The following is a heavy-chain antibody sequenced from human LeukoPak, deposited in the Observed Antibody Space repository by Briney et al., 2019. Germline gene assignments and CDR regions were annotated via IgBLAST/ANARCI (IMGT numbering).Heavy chain of an antibody. D-gene: IGHD1-26*01. CDR1: GFTFRSYG. CDR3: ARDGPSGSYDY. V-gene: IGHV3-23*01. J-gene: IGHJ4*02. CDR2: ISGSGGST. Sequence: PGGSLRLSCAASGFTFRSYGMSWVRQAPGKGLEWVSGISGSGGSTYYADSVKGRFTISRDNSKNTLYLQMNSLRAEDTAVYYCARDGPSGSYDYWGQGTLVTVSS.